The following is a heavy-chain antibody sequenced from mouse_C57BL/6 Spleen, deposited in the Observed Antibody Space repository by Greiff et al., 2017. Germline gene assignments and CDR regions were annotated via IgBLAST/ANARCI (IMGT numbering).Heavy chain of an antibody. J-gene: IGHJ4*01. CDR2: IWSDGST. V-gene: IGHV2-6*03. CDR1: GFSLTSYG. CDR3: ARDYYGSSRAMDY. D-gene: IGHD1-1*01. Sequence: VKLVESGPGLVAPSQSLSITCTVSGFSLTSYGVHWVRQPPGKGLEWLVVIWSDGSTTYNSALKSRLSISKDNSKSQVFLKMNSLQTDDTAMYYCARDYYGSSRAMDYWGQGTSVTVSS.